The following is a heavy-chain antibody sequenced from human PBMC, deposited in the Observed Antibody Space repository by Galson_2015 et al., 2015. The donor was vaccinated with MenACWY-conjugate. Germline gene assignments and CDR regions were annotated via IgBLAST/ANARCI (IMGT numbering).Heavy chain of an antibody. D-gene: IGHD3-22*01. Sequence: SLRLSCAASGFTFDDYAMSWVRQAPGKGLEWVSGINWNGGSTSYADSVKGRFTISRDNVKNSLYLQMNSLRAEDTAFYYCARRPDNSYYDSSGYYYVFDNWGQGTLVTVSS. CDR1: GFTFDDYA. CDR2: INWNGGST. CDR3: ARRPDNSYYDSSGYYYVFDN. V-gene: IGHV3-20*04. J-gene: IGHJ4*02.